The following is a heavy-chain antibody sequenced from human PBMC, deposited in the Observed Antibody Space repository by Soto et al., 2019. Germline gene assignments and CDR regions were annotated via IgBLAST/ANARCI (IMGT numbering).Heavy chain of an antibody. CDR1: GLTFSDYY. D-gene: IGHD3-9*01. Sequence: GGSLRISCAASGLTFSDYYMSWIRQAPGKGLEWASYISSSNSYTNYADSVKGRFTISRDNAKNSLYLQMNSLRAEDTAVYYCARDADILTGSDAFDIWGQGTMVTVSS. V-gene: IGHV3-11*05. J-gene: IGHJ3*02. CDR2: ISSSNSYT. CDR3: ARDADILTGSDAFDI.